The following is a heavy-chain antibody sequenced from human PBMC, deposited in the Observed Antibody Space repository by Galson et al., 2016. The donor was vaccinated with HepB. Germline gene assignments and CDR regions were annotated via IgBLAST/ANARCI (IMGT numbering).Heavy chain of an antibody. V-gene: IGHV4-39*01. D-gene: IGHD3-22*01. Sequence: SETLSLTCTVSGDSISTGTFYWAWIRQPPGKGLEWVGSIYYSGSNYYNPSLKSRVTISVDTSKNQFFLKLNSVTAADTAVYYCANYSYTSCPYYWYFDLWGRGTLVTVSS. CDR3: ANYSYTSCPYYWYFDL. CDR1: GDSISTGTFY. J-gene: IGHJ2*01. CDR2: IYYSGSN.